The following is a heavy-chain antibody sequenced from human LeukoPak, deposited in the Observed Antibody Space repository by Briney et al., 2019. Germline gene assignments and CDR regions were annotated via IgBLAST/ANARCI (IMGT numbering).Heavy chain of an antibody. CDR3: AKRETSVDSTITMIVVDDAFDI. V-gene: IGHV3-23*01. CDR1: GFTFSSYA. D-gene: IGHD3-22*01. Sequence: GGSLRLSCAASGFTFSSYAMSWVRQAPGKALEWVSAISGSGGSTYYADSVKGRFTISRDNSKNTLYLQMNSLRAEDTAVYYCAKRETSVDSTITMIVVDDAFDIWGQGTMVTVSS. CDR2: ISGSGGST. J-gene: IGHJ3*02.